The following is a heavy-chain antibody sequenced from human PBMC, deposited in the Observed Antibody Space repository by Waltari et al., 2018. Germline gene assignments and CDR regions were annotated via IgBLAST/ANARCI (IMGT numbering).Heavy chain of an antibody. D-gene: IGHD6-19*01. CDR2: IYYSGST. CDR3: ARDLSRGSSGWYGAFDI. CDR1: GCAIRSYY. V-gene: IGHV4-59*01. Sequence: QVQLQESGPGLVKPSETLSLNFTVSGCAIRSYYWVWIRPPPGKGLEWIGYIYYSGSTNYNPSLKSRVTISVDTSKNQFSLKLSSVTAADTAVYYCARDLSRGSSGWYGAFDIWGQGTMVTVSS. J-gene: IGHJ3*02.